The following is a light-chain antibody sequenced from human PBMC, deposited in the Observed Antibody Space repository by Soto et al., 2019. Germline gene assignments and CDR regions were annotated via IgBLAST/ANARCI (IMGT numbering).Light chain of an antibody. V-gene: IGKV3-15*01. Sequence: EIVMTQSPATLSVSPGERATLSYRASQSVSSDLAWYHQKPGQAPRLLIYGASTRATGIPARFSGSGYGTEFTLTINSLQSEDFAVYYCQQYNNWPRTFGQGTKVEIK. CDR2: GAS. CDR1: QSVSSD. CDR3: QQYNNWPRT. J-gene: IGKJ1*01.